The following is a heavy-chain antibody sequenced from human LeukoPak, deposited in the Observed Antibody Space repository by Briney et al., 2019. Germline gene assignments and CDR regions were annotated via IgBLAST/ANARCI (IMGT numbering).Heavy chain of an antibody. Sequence: GGSLRLSCAASGFTFSSYWMSWVRQAPGKGLEWVANIKQDGSEKYYVDSVKGRFTISRDNAKNSLYLQMNSLRAEDTAVYYCARVLSGWGRHFDYWGQGTLVTVSS. J-gene: IGHJ4*02. CDR1: GFTFSSYW. CDR2: IKQDGSEK. CDR3: ARVLSGWGRHFDY. V-gene: IGHV3-7*01. D-gene: IGHD6-19*01.